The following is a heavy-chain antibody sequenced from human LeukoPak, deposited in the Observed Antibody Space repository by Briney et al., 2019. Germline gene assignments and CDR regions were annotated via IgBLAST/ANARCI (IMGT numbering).Heavy chain of an antibody. CDR2: IIPIFGTA. J-gene: IGHJ4*02. V-gene: IGHV1-69*06. CDR3: ARGDSSSWPNDY. CDR1: GGTFSSYA. D-gene: IGHD6-13*01. Sequence: ASVKVSCKASGGTFSSYAISWVRQAPGQGLEWMGGIIPIFGTANYAQKFQCRVTITADKSTRTAYMELSSLRSEDTAVYDCARGDSSSWPNDYWGQGTLVTVSS.